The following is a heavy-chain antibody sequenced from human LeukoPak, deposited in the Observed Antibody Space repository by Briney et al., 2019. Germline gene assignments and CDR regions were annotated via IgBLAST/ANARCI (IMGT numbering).Heavy chain of an antibody. V-gene: IGHV1-2*02. CDR1: GYTFTGYY. Sequence: ASVKVSCKASGYTFTGYYMHWVRQAPGQGLEWMGWINPNSGGTNYAQKFQGRVTMTRDTSISTAYMELSRLRSDDTAVYYCARVTYYYGSGGKAPYNWFDPWGQGTLVTVSS. J-gene: IGHJ5*02. CDR3: ARVTYYYGSGGKAPYNWFDP. CDR2: INPNSGGT. D-gene: IGHD3-10*01.